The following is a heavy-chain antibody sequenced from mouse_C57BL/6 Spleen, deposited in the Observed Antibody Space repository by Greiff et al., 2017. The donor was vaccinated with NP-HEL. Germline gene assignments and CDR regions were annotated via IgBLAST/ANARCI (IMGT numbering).Heavy chain of an antibody. CDR1: GYTFTDYY. CDR2: INPNNGGT. Sequence: LVKPGASVKISCKASGYTFTDYYMNWVKQSHGKSLEWIGDINPNNGGTSYNQKFKGKATLTVDKSSSTAYMELRSLTSEDSAVYYCARWGGSSLYAMDYWGQGTSVTVSS. J-gene: IGHJ4*01. CDR3: ARWGGSSLYAMDY. V-gene: IGHV1-26*01. D-gene: IGHD1-1*01.